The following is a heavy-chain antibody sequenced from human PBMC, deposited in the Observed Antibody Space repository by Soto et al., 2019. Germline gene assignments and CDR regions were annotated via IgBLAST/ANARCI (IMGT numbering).Heavy chain of an antibody. J-gene: IGHJ4*02. CDR1: GFPFSSYA. CDR2: ISGSGGLT. CDR3: AKSLSASPNYFFDY. V-gene: IGHV3-23*01. Sequence: EMQLLVSGGGLVQPGGSLRLSCAASGFPFSSYAMSWVRQAPGKGLEWVSGISGSGGLTYYADSVKGRFTISRDNSKNTLYLHMNILIADDTAVYYCAKSLSASPNYFFDYWGQGTLVSVSS.